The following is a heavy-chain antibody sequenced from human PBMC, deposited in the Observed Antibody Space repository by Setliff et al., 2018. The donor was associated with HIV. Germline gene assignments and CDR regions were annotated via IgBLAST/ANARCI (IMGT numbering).Heavy chain of an antibody. D-gene: IGHD6-19*01. J-gene: IGHJ6*03. Sequence: PSETLSLTCTVSGGSMSTYYWSWIRQPPGKGLEWIGYIYTSGSTNYNPSLRSRVTISVDTSKNHFSLRLSSVTAADTALYYCARAAGYTGGWGYGATYHYYMDVWGQGTTVTVSS. CDR2: IYTSGST. CDR1: GGSMSTYY. CDR3: ARAAGYTGGWGYGATYHYYMDV. V-gene: IGHV4-4*08.